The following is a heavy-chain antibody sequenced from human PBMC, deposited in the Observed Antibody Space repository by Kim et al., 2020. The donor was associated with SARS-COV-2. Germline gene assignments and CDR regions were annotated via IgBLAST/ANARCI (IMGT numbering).Heavy chain of an antibody. CDR1: GGSFSGYY. CDR2: INHSGST. Sequence: SETLSLTCAVYGGSFSGYYWSWIRQPPGKGLEWIGEINHSGSTNYNPSLKSRVTISVDTSKNQFSLKLSSVTAADTAVYYCARDRYLWFGDYSPRHDYWGQGTLVTVSS. CDR3: ARDRYLWFGDYSPRHDY. V-gene: IGHV4-34*01. J-gene: IGHJ4*02. D-gene: IGHD3-10*01.